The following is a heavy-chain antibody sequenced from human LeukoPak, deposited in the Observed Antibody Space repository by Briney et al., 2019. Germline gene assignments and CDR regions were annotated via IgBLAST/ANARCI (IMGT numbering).Heavy chain of an antibody. CDR2: IYYSGST. CDR3: ARGNGKYAAMVT. CDR1: GGSISSSSYY. Sequence: KPSETLSLTCTVSGGSISSSSYYWGWIRQPPGKGLEWIGSIYYSGSTYYNPSLKSRVTISVDTSKNQFSLKLSSVTAADTAVYYCARGNGKYAAMVTWGQGTLVTVSS. D-gene: IGHD5-18*01. J-gene: IGHJ5*02. V-gene: IGHV4-39*07.